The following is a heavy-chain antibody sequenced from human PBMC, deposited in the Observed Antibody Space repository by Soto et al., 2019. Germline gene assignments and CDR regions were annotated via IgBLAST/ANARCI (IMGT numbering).Heavy chain of an antibody. D-gene: IGHD5-12*01. CDR2: INPISGAT. CDR3: ARDRRENSGYF. CDR1: GYIFTGYF. J-gene: IGHJ4*02. V-gene: IGHV1-2*02. Sequence: ASVKVSCKASGYIFTGYFIHWVRQAPGQGLEWMGWINPISGATEFEQKFQGRATMIRDTSTSTVYMELSRLTSDDTAVYYCARDRRENSGYFWGQGTLVTVSA.